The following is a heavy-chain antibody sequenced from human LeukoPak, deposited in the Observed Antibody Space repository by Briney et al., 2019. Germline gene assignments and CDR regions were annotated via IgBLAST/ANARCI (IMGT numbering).Heavy chain of an antibody. J-gene: IGHJ4*02. Sequence: SGGSLRLSCAASGFTFSSYWMHWVRQAPGKGLVWVSRINSDGSSTSYADSVKGRFTISRDNAKNTLYLQMNSLRAEDTAVYYCAKRTSGYYTLFDYWGQGTLVTVSS. CDR2: INSDGSST. D-gene: IGHD3-22*01. V-gene: IGHV3-74*01. CDR3: AKRTSGYYTLFDY. CDR1: GFTFSSYW.